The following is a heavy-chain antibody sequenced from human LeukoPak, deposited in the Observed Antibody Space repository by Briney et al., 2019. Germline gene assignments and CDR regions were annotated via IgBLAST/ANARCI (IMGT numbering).Heavy chain of an antibody. J-gene: IGHJ5*02. V-gene: IGHV3-21*01. CDR3: ARTVVPAALSPYWFDP. Sequence: GGSLRLSCAASGFTFSSYSMNWVRQAPGKGLEWVSSISSSSYIYYADSVKGRFTISRDNAKNSLYLQTNSLRAEDTAVYYCARTVVPAALSPYWFDPWGQGTLVTVSS. CDR1: GFTFSSYS. D-gene: IGHD2-2*01. CDR2: ISSSSYI.